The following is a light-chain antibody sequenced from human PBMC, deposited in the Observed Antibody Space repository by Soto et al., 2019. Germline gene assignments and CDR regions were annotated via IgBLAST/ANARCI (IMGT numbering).Light chain of an antibody. CDR3: MQGTKWPPT. CDR1: QSIVYSDGQAY. CDR2: RAS. V-gene: IGKV2-30*01. J-gene: IGKJ1*01. Sequence: DVVMTQSPPVTLGQPASISCRSSQSIVYSDGQAYLSWYQQRPGQSPRRLIYRASNRDSGVPDRFSGSGSGTDFTLQIDRVEAEDVGIYYCMQGTKWPPTFGRGTRVEIK.